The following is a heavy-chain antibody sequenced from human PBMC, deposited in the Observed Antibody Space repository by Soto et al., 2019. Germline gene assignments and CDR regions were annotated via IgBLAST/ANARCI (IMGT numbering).Heavy chain of an antibody. CDR2: ISAYNGNT. CDR1: GYTFTSYG. J-gene: IGHJ3*02. D-gene: IGHD2-2*01. CDR3: ARDRGLYCSSTSCYLRAFDI. V-gene: IGHV1-18*01. Sequence: GASVKVSCKASGYTFTSYGISWVRQAPGQGLEWMGWISAYNGNTNYAQKLQGRVTMTTDTSTSTAYMELRSLRSDDTAVYYCARDRGLYCSSTSCYLRAFDIWGQGTMVTVSS.